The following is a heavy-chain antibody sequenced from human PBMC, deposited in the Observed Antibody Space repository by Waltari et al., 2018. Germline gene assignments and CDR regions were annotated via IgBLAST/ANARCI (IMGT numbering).Heavy chain of an antibody. V-gene: IGHV3-53*01. CDR1: GVIVSNNY. CDR3: TSDHGLSWPLD. CDR2: IYRVCET. D-gene: IGHD6-13*01. Sequence: EVHLVESGGGLVHPGDSVRLSCAASGVIVSNNYMSWVRQPPGKGLEWVSVIYRVCETYYADSVKGRFTISRDNSKNTLDLQMNNVRAEDTAVYYCTSDHGLSWPLDWGQGTMVTVSS. J-gene: IGHJ4*02.